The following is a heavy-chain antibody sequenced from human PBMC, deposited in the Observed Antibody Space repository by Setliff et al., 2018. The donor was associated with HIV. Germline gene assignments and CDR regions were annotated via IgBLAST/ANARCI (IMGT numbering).Heavy chain of an antibody. CDR3: AKSHYDGLTGYYRDYFDY. D-gene: IGHD3-9*01. Sequence: GGSLRLSCVVSGFTFGRYAMSWVRQAPGKGLEWVSIISDDSDKTYYADSVKGRFTISRDNSQNTLYLQMNSLRAEDTALYYCAKSHYDGLTGYYRDYFDYWGQGTLVTVSS. CDR1: GFTFGRYA. J-gene: IGHJ4*02. V-gene: IGHV3-23*01. CDR2: ISDDSDKT.